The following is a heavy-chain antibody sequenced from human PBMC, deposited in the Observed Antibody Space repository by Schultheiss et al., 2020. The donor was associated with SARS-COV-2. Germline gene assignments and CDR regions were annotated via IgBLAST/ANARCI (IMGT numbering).Heavy chain of an antibody. V-gene: IGHV3-30*03. D-gene: IGHD3-22*01. Sequence: GGSLRLSCAASGFTFSSYGMHWVRQAPGKGLECVAVISNDGSNKYYADSVKGRFTISRDNSKNTLYLQMNSLRAEDTAVYYCARDSGGYYFDYWGQGTLVTVSS. CDR2: ISNDGSNK. J-gene: IGHJ4*02. CDR3: ARDSGGYYFDY. CDR1: GFTFSSYG.